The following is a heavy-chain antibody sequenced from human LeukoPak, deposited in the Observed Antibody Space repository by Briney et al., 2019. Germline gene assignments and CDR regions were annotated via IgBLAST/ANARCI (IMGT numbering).Heavy chain of an antibody. V-gene: IGHV1-8*03. Sequence: GASVKVSCKASGYTFTSYDINWVRQATGQGLEWMGWMNPNSGNTGYAQKFQGRVTITRNTSISTAYMELSSLRSEDTAVYYCARGRVLENTIFGVVPLDFDYWGQGTLVTVSS. J-gene: IGHJ4*02. D-gene: IGHD3-3*01. CDR3: ARGRVLENTIFGVVPLDFDY. CDR2: MNPNSGNT. CDR1: GYTFTSYD.